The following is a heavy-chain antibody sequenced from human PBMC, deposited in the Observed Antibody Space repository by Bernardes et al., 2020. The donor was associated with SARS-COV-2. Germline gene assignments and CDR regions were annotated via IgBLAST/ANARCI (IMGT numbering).Heavy chain of an antibody. V-gene: IGHV3-30*12. J-gene: IGHJ2*01. Sequence: GGSLRLSCAASGFTISPFAMHWVRQAPGKGLEWVAIISYEGRTEYNTDSVEGRFTVSRDNAKNSLYLEMTSLRAEDTAIYYCARILRDNGFGSGYYDLWGRGTLVTVSS. CDR1: GFTISPFA. CDR3: ARILRDNGFGSGYYDL. CDR2: ISYEGRTE. D-gene: IGHD4-17*01.